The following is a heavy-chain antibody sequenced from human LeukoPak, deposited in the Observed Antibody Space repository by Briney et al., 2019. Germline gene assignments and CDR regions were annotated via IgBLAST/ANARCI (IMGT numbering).Heavy chain of an antibody. Sequence: ASVKVSCKVSGYTLSELSMHWVRQSPGKGLECMGGFDVAETDTIYAQKFQGRVTMTEDTSTDTAYMELNSLSSEDTAVYYCSSSGVEEWQGLHFWGQGTLVTVSS. J-gene: IGHJ4*02. CDR3: SSSGVEEWQGLHF. CDR1: GYTLSELS. CDR2: FDVAETDT. D-gene: IGHD3-3*01. V-gene: IGHV1-24*01.